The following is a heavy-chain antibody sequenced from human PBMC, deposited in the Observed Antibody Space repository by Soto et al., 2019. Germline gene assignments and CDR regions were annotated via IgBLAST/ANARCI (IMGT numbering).Heavy chain of an antibody. D-gene: IGHD1-1*01. CDR3: ARPKLERRIYYFDY. CDR2: IYYSGST. Sequence: QLQLQESGPGLVKPSETLSLTCTVSGGSISSSSYYWGWIRQPPGKGLEWIGSIYYSGSTYYNPSLKSRVTISVDTSKNQFSLKLSSVTAADTAVYYCARPKLERRIYYFDYWGQGTLVTVSS. V-gene: IGHV4-39*01. J-gene: IGHJ4*02. CDR1: GGSISSSSYY.